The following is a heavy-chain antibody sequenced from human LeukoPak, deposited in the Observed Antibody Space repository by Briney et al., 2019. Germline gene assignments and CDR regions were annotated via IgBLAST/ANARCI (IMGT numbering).Heavy chain of an antibody. Sequence: GASVKVSCKASGYTFTGYYMHWVRQAPGQGLEWMGRINPNSGGTNYAQKFQGRVTMTRGTSISTAYMELSRLRSDDTAAYYCARSGSYPSYFDYWGQGALVTVSS. CDR2: INPNSGGT. CDR3: ARSGSYPSYFDY. CDR1: GYTFTGYY. D-gene: IGHD1-26*01. J-gene: IGHJ4*02. V-gene: IGHV1-2*06.